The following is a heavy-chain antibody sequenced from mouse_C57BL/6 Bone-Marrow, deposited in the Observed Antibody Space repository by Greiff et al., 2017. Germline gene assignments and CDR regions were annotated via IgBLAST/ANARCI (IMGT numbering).Heavy chain of an antibody. V-gene: IGHV5-4*03. CDR3: ARSRENDQYYFDY. CDR2: ISDGGSYT. D-gene: IGHD2-12*01. J-gene: IGHJ2*01. CDR1: GFTFSSYA. Sequence: EVKVVESGGGLVKPGGSLKLSCAASGFTFSSYAMSWVRQTPEKRLEWVATISDGGSYTYYPDNVKGRFTISRDNAKNNLYLQMSHLKSEDTAMYYCARSRENDQYYFDYWGQGTTLTVSS.